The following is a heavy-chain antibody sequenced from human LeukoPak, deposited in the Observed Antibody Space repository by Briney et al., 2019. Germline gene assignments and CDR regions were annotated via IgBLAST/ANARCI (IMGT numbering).Heavy chain of an antibody. CDR3: ARQGIVLAAYYGC. Sequence: GGSLRLSCAASGFTFSDYYMSWIRQAPGKGLEWVSHISSSGSNANYADSVKGRFTISRDNAKNSLYLQMNSLRAEDTAVYYCARQGIVLAAYYGCWGQGTLVTVSS. J-gene: IGHJ4*02. CDR1: GFTFSDYY. D-gene: IGHD3-9*01. V-gene: IGHV3-11*03. CDR2: ISSSGSNA.